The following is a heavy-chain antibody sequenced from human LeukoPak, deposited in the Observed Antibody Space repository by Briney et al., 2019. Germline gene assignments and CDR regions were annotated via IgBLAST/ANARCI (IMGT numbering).Heavy chain of an antibody. D-gene: IGHD6-19*01. CDR1: GGSIGTYY. V-gene: IGHV4-59*01. J-gene: IGHJ4*02. CDR2: IYVTGT. CDR3: ARESSGLHVDY. Sequence: SETLSLTCTVSGGSIGTYYWIWIRQSPGKGLEWIGYIYVTGTRYNPYLQSRVIISVDRSRNQFSLKLSSVTAADTAIYYCARESSGLHVDYWGQGTLVTVSS.